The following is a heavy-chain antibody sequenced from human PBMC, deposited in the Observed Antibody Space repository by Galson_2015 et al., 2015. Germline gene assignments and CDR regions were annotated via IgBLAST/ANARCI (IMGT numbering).Heavy chain of an antibody. Sequence: SLRLSCAASGFTFSSYAMSWVRQAPGKGLEWVAVISYDGSNKYYADSVKGRFTISRDNSKNTLYLQMNSLRAEDTAVYYCAKDYDEWDFDYWGQGTLVTVSS. J-gene: IGHJ4*02. CDR1: GFTFSSYA. CDR3: AKDYDEWDFDY. V-gene: IGHV3-30*18. CDR2: ISYDGSNK. D-gene: IGHD3-22*01.